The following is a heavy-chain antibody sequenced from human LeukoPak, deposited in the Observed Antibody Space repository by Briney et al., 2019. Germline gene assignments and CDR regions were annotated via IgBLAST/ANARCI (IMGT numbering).Heavy chain of an antibody. D-gene: IGHD3-22*01. CDR2: IIPILGIA. Sequence: SVKVSCEASGGTFSSYTISWVRQAPGQGLEWMGRIIPILGIANYAQKFQGRVTITADKSTSTAYMELSSLRSEDTAVYYCARDPYYYDSSGYSFDYWGQGTLVTVSS. CDR1: GGTFSSYT. J-gene: IGHJ4*02. CDR3: ARDPYYYDSSGYSFDY. V-gene: IGHV1-69*04.